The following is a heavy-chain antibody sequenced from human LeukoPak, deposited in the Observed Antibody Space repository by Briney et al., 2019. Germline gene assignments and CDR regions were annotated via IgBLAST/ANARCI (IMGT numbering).Heavy chain of an antibody. Sequence: SGPGLAKASEPLSPTCTVFGGSIRSYYWRWIRQPAEKGLEWIGRIYISGSANYNPSLKSRVTMSVDASKNQFSLKLMSVTAADTAMYYCARAPEFSSGWLLDYWGQGTLVTVSS. V-gene: IGHV4-4*07. CDR1: GGSIRSYY. CDR2: IYISGSA. J-gene: IGHJ4*02. D-gene: IGHD6-19*01. CDR3: ARAPEFSSGWLLDY.